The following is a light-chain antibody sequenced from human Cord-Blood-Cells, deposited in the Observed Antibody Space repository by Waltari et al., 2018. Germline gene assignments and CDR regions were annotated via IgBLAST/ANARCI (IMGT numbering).Light chain of an antibody. CDR1: KLGDKY. CDR2: QDS. J-gene: IGLJ1*01. CDR3: QAWDSSTVV. Sequence: SYELTQPPSVSVSPGQTASITCPGDKLGDKYACWYQQKPGQSPVLVIYQDSKRPSGIPERFSGSNSGNTATLTISGTQAMDEADYYGQAWDSSTVVFGTGTKVTVL. V-gene: IGLV3-1*01.